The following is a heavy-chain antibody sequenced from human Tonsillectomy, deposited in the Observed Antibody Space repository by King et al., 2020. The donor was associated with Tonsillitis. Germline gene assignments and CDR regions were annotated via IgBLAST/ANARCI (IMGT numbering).Heavy chain of an antibody. CDR1: GFTFSDYY. D-gene: IGHD3-10*01. V-gene: IGHV3-11*06. J-gene: IGHJ6*02. CDR2: IISSSSYT. Sequence: VQLVESGGGLVKPGGSLRLSCAASGFTFSDYYMSWIRQAPGKGLEWVSYIISSSSYTNYADSVKGRFTISRDNAKNSLYLQMNSLRAEDTAVYYCASSTMGDYYYYGMDVWGQGTTVTVSS. CDR3: ASSTMGDYYYYGMDV.